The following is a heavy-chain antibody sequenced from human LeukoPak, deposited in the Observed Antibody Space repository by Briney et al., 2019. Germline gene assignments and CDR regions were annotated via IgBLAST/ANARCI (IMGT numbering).Heavy chain of an antibody. V-gene: IGHV1-58*01. CDR2: IVVGSGNT. CDR3: ARGIAAAGNDFQH. CDR1: GFTFTSSA. J-gene: IGHJ1*01. Sequence: SVKVSCKASGFTFTSSAVQWVRQACGQRLEWIGWIVVGSGNTNYAQKFQERVTITRDTSTSTVYMELSSLRSEDTAVYYCARGIAAAGNDFQHWGQGTLVTVSS. D-gene: IGHD6-13*01.